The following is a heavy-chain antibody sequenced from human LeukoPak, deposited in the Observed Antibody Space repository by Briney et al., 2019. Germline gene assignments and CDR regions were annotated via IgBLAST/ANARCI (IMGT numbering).Heavy chain of an antibody. CDR1: GFTYSTLP. CDR2: ISDDGRDT. CDR3: ARVGRVSIYPSSMDV. J-gene: IGHJ6*04. Sequence: GGSLRLSCEASGFTYSTLPMHCVRQTPDKRLEWVAVISDDGRDTYYADSVKGRFTISRDNSKNTLYLQMNSLSPEDTAVVYCARVGRVSIYPSSMDVWGKGTTVTVSS. D-gene: IGHD6-6*01. V-gene: IGHV3-30*04.